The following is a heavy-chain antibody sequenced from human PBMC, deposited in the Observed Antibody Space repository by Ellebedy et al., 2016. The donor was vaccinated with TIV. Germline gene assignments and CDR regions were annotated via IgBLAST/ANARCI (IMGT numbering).Heavy chain of an antibody. CDR2: ISNTGSRT. CDR3: AKGRGGGSDSSAPRYYFDY. V-gene: IGHV3-23*01. J-gene: IGHJ4*02. D-gene: IGHD3-22*01. CDR1: GFTFSRYA. Sequence: GESLKISCAASGFTFSRYAITLVRQAPGKVLEWVSTISNTGSRTYYADSVEGRFIISRDNSKKTLYLKMNSLRAEDTAVYYCAKGRGGGSDSSAPRYYFDYWGLGTLVTVTS.